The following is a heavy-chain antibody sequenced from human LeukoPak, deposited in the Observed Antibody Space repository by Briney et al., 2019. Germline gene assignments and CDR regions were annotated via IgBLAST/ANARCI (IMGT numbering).Heavy chain of an antibody. J-gene: IGHJ4*02. CDR2: ISGSGGST. CDR1: GFTFSSYA. Sequence: GGSLRLSCAASGFTFSSYAMSWVRQAPGKGLEWVSAISGSGGSTYCADSVKGRFTISRDNSKNTLYLQMNSLRAEDTAVYYCAKDHSSGYYPSYFDYWGQGTLVTVSS. CDR3: AKDHSSGYYPSYFDY. D-gene: IGHD3-22*01. V-gene: IGHV3-23*01.